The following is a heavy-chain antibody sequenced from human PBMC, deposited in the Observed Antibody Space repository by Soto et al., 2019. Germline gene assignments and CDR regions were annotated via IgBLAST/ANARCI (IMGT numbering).Heavy chain of an antibody. V-gene: IGHV3-30-3*01. CDR3: ARDPVVAATFFHRADYGMDV. D-gene: IGHD2-15*01. CDR2: ISYDGSNK. Sequence: GGSLRLSCAASGFTFSSYAMHWVRQAPGKGLEWVAVISYDGSNKYYADSVKGRFTISRDNSKNTLYLQMNSLRAEDTAVYYCARDPVVAATFFHRADYGMDVWGQGTTVTVSS. J-gene: IGHJ6*02. CDR1: GFTFSSYA.